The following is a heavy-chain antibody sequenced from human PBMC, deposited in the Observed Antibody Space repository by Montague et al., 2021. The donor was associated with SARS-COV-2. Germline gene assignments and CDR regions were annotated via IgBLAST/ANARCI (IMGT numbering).Heavy chain of an antibody. CDR1: GDSITGIIHY. CDR2: IFYTGTX. D-gene: IGHD4-17*01. V-gene: IGHV4-39*01. CDR3: ARHPTTVTTFH. J-gene: IGHJ4*02. Sequence: SETLSLTCTVSGDSITGIIHYWGWIRQPPGKGLEWIASIFYTGTXYYNPSLKSRVTMSLDTSKSQFSLNLTSVTAADTAVYFCARHPTTVTTFHWGQGSLVTVSS.